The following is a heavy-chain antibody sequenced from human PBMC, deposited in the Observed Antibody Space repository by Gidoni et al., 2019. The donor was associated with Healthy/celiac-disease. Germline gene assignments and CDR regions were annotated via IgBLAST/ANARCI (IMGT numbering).Heavy chain of an antibody. V-gene: IGHV4-38-2*01. J-gene: IGHJ4*02. Sequence: QVPLQESGPGLVKPSETLSLTCAVSGYSISSGYYWCWIRQPPGKWLEWIGSIYHSGSTYYTPSLKSRGTISVDTSKTQFSLKLSSVTAADTAVYYCARFDYGDRYIDYWGQGTLVTVSS. D-gene: IGHD4-17*01. CDR1: GYSISSGYY. CDR3: ARFDYGDRYIDY. CDR2: IYHSGST.